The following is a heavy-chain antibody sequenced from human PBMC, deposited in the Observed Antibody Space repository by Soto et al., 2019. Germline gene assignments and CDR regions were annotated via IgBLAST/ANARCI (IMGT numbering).Heavy chain of an antibody. J-gene: IGHJ4*02. D-gene: IGHD3-10*01. CDR2: VSGSGGST. CDR3: AKEVYGSGSSHFDY. Sequence: EVQLLESGGGLVQPGGSLRLSCAASGFTFSSYAMSWVRQAPGKGLEWVSAVSGSGGSTYYAGSVKGRFTISRDNSKNTLYLQMHCLRAEVPAVYYCAKEVYGSGSSHFDYWGQGTLVTVSS. V-gene: IGHV3-23*01. CDR1: GFTFSSYA.